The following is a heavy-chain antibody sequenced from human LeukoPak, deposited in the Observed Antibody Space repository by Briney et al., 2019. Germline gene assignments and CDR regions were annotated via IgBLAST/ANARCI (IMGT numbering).Heavy chain of an antibody. V-gene: IGHV3-23*01. CDR2: ISGGGATT. CDR1: GFTFNNYA. D-gene: IGHD4-17*01. CDR3: ARDYADYVGYFFFDY. Sequence: GGSLRLSCAASGFTFNNYAMNWVRQAPGKGLEWVSSISGGGATTYYADSAKGRFTISRDNSQNTLYLQMNSLRAEDTAVYYCARDYADYVGYFFFDYWGQGTLVTVSS. J-gene: IGHJ4*02.